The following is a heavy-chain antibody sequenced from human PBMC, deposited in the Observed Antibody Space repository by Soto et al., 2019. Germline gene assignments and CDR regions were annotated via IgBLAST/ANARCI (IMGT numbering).Heavy chain of an antibody. J-gene: IGHJ6*02. CDR2: ISSRGNS. V-gene: IGHV4-59*02. Sequence: SETLSLTCTVSGDSVRSYFWNWMRQPPGKGLEWIGYISSRGNSNNNPALESRVSIAVDTSKNQLSLKLTSMTAADTAVYYCARDVRGSYYTMDVWGQGTTVTVSS. CDR1: GDSVRSYF. D-gene: IGHD3-22*01. CDR3: ARDVRGSYYTMDV.